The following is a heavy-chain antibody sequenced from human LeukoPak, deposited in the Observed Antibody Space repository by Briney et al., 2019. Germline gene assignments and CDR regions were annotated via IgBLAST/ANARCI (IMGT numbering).Heavy chain of an antibody. V-gene: IGHV3-30*02. Sequence: GGSLRLSCAASGFTFSSYGMHWVRQAPGKGLEWVAFIRYDGSNKYYADSVKGRSTISRDNSKNTLYLQMNSLRADDTAVYYCARDPYSGGYGAYYYYYMDVWGKGTTVTISS. CDR2: IRYDGSNK. CDR1: GFTFSSYG. CDR3: ARDPYSGGYGAYYYYYMDV. D-gene: IGHD1-26*01. J-gene: IGHJ6*03.